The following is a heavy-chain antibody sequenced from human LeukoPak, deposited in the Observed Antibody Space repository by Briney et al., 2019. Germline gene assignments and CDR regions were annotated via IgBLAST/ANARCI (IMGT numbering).Heavy chain of an antibody. CDR1: GFTVSSNY. CDR3: ARAPGYSSTWYATFYYMDV. CDR2: IYSGGST. J-gene: IGHJ6*03. V-gene: IGHV3-53*01. D-gene: IGHD6-13*01. Sequence: GGSLRLSCAASGFTVSSNYMSWVRQAPGKGLEWVSVIYSGGSTYYADSVKGRFTISRDNSKNTLYLQMNSLRAEDTAVYYCARAPGYSSTWYATFYYMDVWGKGTTGTVSS.